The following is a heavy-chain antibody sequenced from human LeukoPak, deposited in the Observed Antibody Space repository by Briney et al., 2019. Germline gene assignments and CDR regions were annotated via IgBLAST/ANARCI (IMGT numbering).Heavy chain of an antibody. J-gene: IGHJ4*02. Sequence: PGGSLRLSCAASGFTFSSYAMHWVRQAPGKGLEWVAVISYDGSNKYYSDSVKGRFTISRDNSKNTLYLQMNSLRAEDTAVYYCARRAGDYSHPYDYWARERWSPSP. CDR2: ISYDGSNK. CDR3: ARRAGDYSHPYDY. V-gene: IGHV3-30*14. CDR1: GFTFSSYA. D-gene: IGHD3-22*01.